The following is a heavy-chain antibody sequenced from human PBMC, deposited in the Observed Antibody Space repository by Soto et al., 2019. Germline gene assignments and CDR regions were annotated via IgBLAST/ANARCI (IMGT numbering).Heavy chain of an antibody. CDR1: GGTFSSYT. J-gene: IGHJ5*02. V-gene: IGHV1-69*02. CDR2: IIPILGIA. Sequence: QVQLVQSGAEVKKPGSSVKVSCKASGGTFSSYTISWVRQAPGQGLEWMGRIIPILGIANYAQKFQGRVTITVDKSPSTAYMELSSRRSEDTAVYYCARVRLERQLSWFDPWGQGTLVTVSS. CDR3: ARVRLERQLSWFDP. D-gene: IGHD6-13*01.